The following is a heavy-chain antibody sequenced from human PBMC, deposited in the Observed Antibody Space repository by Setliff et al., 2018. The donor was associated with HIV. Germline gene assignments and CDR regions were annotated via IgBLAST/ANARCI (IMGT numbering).Heavy chain of an antibody. CDR3: ARELKGVYDSWSSSDPPYYFDN. CDR1: GGTFSRSV. V-gene: IGHV1-69*06. CDR2: FIPMFGAT. J-gene: IGHJ4*02. Sequence: GASVKVSCKASGGTFSRSVFSWVRQAPGQGLQWMGRFIPMFGATKYAQGFQSRVTITADRSTSTVHMELRSLRSEDTAVYYCARELKGVYDSWSSSDPPYYFDNWGQGTLVTVS. D-gene: IGHD3-3*01.